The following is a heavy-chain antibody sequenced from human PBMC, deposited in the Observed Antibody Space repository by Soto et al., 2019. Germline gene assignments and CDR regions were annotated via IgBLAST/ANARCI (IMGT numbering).Heavy chain of an antibody. CDR3: ARGPRGSGWYPATTYWYFDL. Sequence: QVQLVQSGAEVKKPGSSVKVSCKASGGTFSSYAISWVRQAPGQGLEWMGGIIPIFGTANYAQKFQGRVTITADESPSTAYMELSSLRSEDTAVYYCARGPRGSGWYPATTYWYFDLWGRGTLVTVSS. J-gene: IGHJ2*01. CDR2: IIPIFGTA. V-gene: IGHV1-69*01. CDR1: GGTFSSYA. D-gene: IGHD6-19*01.